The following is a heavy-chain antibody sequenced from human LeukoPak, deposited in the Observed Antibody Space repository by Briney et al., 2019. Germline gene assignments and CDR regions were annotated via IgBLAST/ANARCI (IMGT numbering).Heavy chain of an antibody. CDR3: AKSRSGSANWALQIFDN. J-gene: IGHJ4*02. CDR1: GFTFSHYT. Sequence: GGSLRLSCVASGFTFSHYTMHWVRQAPGKGLEWVAVIWYDGSNKYYADSVKGRFTISRDNSKNSLFVQMNSLRAEDTAVYFCAKSRSGSANWALQIFDNWGQGTLVTVSS. V-gene: IGHV3-30-3*02. D-gene: IGHD1-1*01. CDR2: IWYDGSNK.